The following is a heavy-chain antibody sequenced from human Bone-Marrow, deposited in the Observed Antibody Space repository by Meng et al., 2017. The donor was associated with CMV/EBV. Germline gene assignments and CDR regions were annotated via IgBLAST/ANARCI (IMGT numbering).Heavy chain of an antibody. Sequence: SGPTLVKPTQTLTLTCTFSGFSLTTSGMFVNWVRQSPGKALEWLALIDWDGDKYYRTSLKTRLTISKDTSKNQVVLTMTNMDPVDSATYYCARTWRTGVSYSDFDYWGQGTLVTVSS. CDR1: GFSLTTSGMF. V-gene: IGHV2-70*20. CDR3: ARTWRTGVSYSDFDY. J-gene: IGHJ4*02. CDR2: IDWDGDK. D-gene: IGHD1-26*01.